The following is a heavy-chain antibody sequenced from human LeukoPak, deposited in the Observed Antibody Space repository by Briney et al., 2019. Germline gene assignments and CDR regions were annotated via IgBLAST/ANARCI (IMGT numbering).Heavy chain of an antibody. Sequence: GGSLRLSCAASGFSFSTYWMSWVRQTPEKGLEFVANIDQGGSVRNYMDSLKGRCTISRDNPKKSLYLEINSLRADDTAVYYCARDPESSSFDLWGRGALVTVSS. CDR3: ARDPESSSFDL. V-gene: IGHV3-7*01. CDR1: GFSFSTYW. CDR2: IDQGGSVR. J-gene: IGHJ4*02. D-gene: IGHD6-13*01.